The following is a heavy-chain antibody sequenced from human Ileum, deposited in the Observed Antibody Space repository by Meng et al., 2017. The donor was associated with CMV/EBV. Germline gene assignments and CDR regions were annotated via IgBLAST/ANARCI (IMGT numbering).Heavy chain of an antibody. J-gene: IGHJ4*02. CDR2: IKSKTDGGTT. Sequence: ASGFTFSNDWMSWVRQAPGKGLEWVGRIKSKTDGGTTDYDAPVKGRFTISRDDSKNTLYLQMNSLKTEDTAVYYCTTEVADFWSGYPLDYWGQGTLVTV. D-gene: IGHD3-3*01. CDR3: TTEVADFWSGYPLDY. CDR1: GFTFSNDW. V-gene: IGHV3-15*01.